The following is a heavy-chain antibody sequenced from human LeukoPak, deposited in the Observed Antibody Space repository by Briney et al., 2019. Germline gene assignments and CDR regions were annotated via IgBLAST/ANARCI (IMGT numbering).Heavy chain of an antibody. CDR3: ARDYSSGWYVSADAFDI. CDR2: INHSGST. Sequence: SETLSLTCAVYGGSFSGYYWSWIRQPPGKGLEWIGEINHSGSTNYNPSLKSRVTISVDTPKNQFSLKLSSVTAADTAVYYCARDYSSGWYVSADAFDIWGQGTMVTVSS. V-gene: IGHV4-34*01. J-gene: IGHJ3*02. D-gene: IGHD6-19*01. CDR1: GGSFSGYY.